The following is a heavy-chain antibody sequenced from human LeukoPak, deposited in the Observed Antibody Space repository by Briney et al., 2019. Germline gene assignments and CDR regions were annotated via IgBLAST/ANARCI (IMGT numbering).Heavy chain of an antibody. CDR1: GYTFTGYY. CDR3: AKFAYYYGSGSYYMNDY. V-gene: IGHV1-2*06. D-gene: IGHD3-10*01. Sequence: GASVKVSCKASGYTFTGYYMHWVRQAPGQGLEWMGRINPNSGGTNYAQKFQGRVTMTRDTSISTAYMELSRLRSDDTAVYYCAKFAYYYGSGSYYMNDYWGQGTLVTVSS. CDR2: INPNSGGT. J-gene: IGHJ4*02.